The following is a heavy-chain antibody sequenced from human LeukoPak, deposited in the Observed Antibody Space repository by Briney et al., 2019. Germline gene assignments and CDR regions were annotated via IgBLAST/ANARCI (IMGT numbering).Heavy chain of an antibody. CDR3: AKDTGSPYGSGSYYPGY. CDR2: ISGDGGST. Sequence: PGGSLRLSCAASGFTFDDYAMHWARQAPGKGLEWVSLISGDGGSTYYADSVKGRFTISRDNSKNSLYLQMNSLRTEDTALYYCAKDTGSPYGSGSYYPGYWGQGTLVTVSS. CDR1: GFTFDDYA. J-gene: IGHJ4*02. V-gene: IGHV3-43*02. D-gene: IGHD3-10*01.